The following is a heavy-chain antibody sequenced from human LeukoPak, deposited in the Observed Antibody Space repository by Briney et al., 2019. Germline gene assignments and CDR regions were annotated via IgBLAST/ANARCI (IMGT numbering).Heavy chain of an antibody. CDR2: ISSSSGYI. V-gene: IGHV3-21*01. Sequence: GGSLRLSCAASGFSFSSKTMNWVRQAPGKGLEWVSSISSSSGYIYYADSVRGRFTISRDNAGNSLYLQMNSLRAEDTAVYYCARETYDSTGSETPVHFDYWGQGTLVTVSS. J-gene: IGHJ4*02. D-gene: IGHD3-22*01. CDR3: ARETYDSTGSETPVHFDY. CDR1: GFSFSSKT.